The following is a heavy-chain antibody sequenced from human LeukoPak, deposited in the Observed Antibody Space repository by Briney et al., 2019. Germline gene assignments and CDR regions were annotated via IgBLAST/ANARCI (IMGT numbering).Heavy chain of an antibody. Sequence: PSQTLSLTCTVSGGSISSRSYYWSWIRQPGGKGLEWIGRIDTSGSTNFNPSLKSRVTISVDTSKNQFSLRLSSVTAADTAVYYCARGLRYFGWLYESWGQGSLVTVSS. CDR1: GGSISSRSYY. CDR2: IDTSGST. D-gene: IGHD3-9*01. J-gene: IGHJ5*02. CDR3: ARGLRYFGWLYES. V-gene: IGHV4-61*02.